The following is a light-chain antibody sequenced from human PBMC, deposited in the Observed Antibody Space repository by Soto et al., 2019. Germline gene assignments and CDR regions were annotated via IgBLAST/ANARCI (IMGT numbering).Light chain of an antibody. CDR3: SAYTSSLYV. V-gene: IGLV2-14*01. CDR2: DVS. CDR1: SSDVGGYNY. Sequence: QSVLTQPASVSGSPGHSITIPCTGTSSDVGGYNYVSWYQQHPGKAPKLMIYDVSNRPSGVSNRFSGSKSGNTASLTISGLQAEGEADYYCSAYTSSLYVFGTGTKVTVL. J-gene: IGLJ1*01.